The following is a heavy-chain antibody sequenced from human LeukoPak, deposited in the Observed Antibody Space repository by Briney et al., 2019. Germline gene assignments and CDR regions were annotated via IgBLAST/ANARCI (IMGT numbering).Heavy chain of an antibody. Sequence: GGSLRLSCVASGLNFDDSAMHWVRQAPGRGLEWVSLISADGGSTFSADSVKGRFSISRDNSKNSLYLQMNSLRSEDTAMYYCAKESGKFDYWGQGTLVAVSS. CDR2: ISADGGST. CDR3: AKESGKFDY. V-gene: IGHV3-43*02. J-gene: IGHJ4*02. CDR1: GLNFDDSA.